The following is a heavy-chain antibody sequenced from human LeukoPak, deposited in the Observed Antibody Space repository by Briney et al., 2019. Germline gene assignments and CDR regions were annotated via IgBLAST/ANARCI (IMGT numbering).Heavy chain of an antibody. D-gene: IGHD2-15*01. CDR3: ARGRYCSGGSCYRRYYFDY. Sequence: ASVKVSCKASGYTFTSCDINWVRQATGQGLEWMGWMNPNSGNTGYAQKFQGRVTITRNTSISTAYMELSSLRSEDTAVYYCARGRYCSGGSCYRRYYFDYWGQGTLVTVSS. J-gene: IGHJ4*02. CDR2: MNPNSGNT. CDR1: GYTFTSCD. V-gene: IGHV1-8*03.